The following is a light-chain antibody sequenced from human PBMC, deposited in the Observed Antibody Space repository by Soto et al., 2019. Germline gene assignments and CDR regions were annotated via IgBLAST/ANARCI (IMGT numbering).Light chain of an antibody. Sequence: DIQMTQSPSSLSASVGDRVTITCQASQKINNYLNWYQQKPGRAPKLLIYDASNLEAVVPSRFRGSGSGTDFTFTISRLQPEDSATYYFQQYENLPTFGQGTRLDLK. J-gene: IGKJ5*01. CDR1: QKINNY. CDR3: QQYENLPT. CDR2: DAS. V-gene: IGKV1-33*01.